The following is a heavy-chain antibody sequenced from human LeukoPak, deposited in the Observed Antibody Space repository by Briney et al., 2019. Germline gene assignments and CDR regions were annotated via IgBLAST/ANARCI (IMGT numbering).Heavy chain of an antibody. CDR2: ISSTSTI. CDR1: GFTFSSYS. V-gene: IGHV3-48*04. D-gene: IGHD5-18*01. Sequence: GGSLRLSCAASGFTFSSYSMNWVRQAPGKGLEWVSYISSTSTIYYADSVKGRFTISRDNAKNSLYLQMNSLRAEDTAVYYCARDPTAMGPIDDYWGQGTLVTVSS. CDR3: ARDPTAMGPIDDY. J-gene: IGHJ4*02.